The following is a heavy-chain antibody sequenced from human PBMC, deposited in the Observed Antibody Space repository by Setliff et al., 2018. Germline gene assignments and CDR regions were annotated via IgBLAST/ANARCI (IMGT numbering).Heavy chain of an antibody. CDR1: GGSISSYY. Sequence: SETLSLTCTVSGGSISSYYWSWIRQPAGKGLEWIGHIYIGGSANYNPSLKSRVPMSIDTSKNQFSLKLNSVTAADMAVYYCARDPWLDPPGYYYMDVCPHGTTVTVSS. V-gene: IGHV4-4*07. D-gene: IGHD6-19*01. J-gene: IGHJ6*03. CDR2: IYIGGSA. CDR3: ARDPWLDPPGYYYMDV.